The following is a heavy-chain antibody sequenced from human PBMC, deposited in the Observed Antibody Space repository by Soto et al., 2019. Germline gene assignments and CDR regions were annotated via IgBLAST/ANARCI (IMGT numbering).Heavy chain of an antibody. CDR2: GSA. V-gene: IGHV1-69*01. CDR1: GGNFSIYT. Sequence: QVQLVQSGAEVKKPGSSVKVSCKASGGNFSIYTISWVRQAPGQGLEWMGGSANSAQKFQGRLTVTADESTSTVYWELSSLTSEDTAVYYCAREGPPDIAWFDPWGQGTLVSVSS. J-gene: IGHJ5*02. CDR3: AREGPPDIAWFDP. D-gene: IGHD2-15*01.